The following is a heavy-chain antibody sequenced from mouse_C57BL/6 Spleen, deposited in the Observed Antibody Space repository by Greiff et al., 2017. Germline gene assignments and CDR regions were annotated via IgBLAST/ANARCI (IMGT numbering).Heavy chain of an antibody. D-gene: IGHD2-4*01. J-gene: IGHJ4*01. CDR2: IYPSDSET. V-gene: IGHV1-61*01. CDR1: GYTFTSYW. CDR3: ARTAFDYGYAMDY. Sequence: QVQLQQPGAELVRPGSSVKLSCKASGYTFTSYWMDWVKQRPGQGLEWIGNIYPSDSETHYNQKFKDKATLTVDKSSSTAYMQLSSLTSEDSAVYYCARTAFDYGYAMDYWGQGTSVTVSS.